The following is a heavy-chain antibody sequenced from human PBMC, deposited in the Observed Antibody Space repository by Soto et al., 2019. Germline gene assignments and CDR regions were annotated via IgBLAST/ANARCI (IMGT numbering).Heavy chain of an antibody. J-gene: IGHJ4*02. D-gene: IGHD2-21*01. V-gene: IGHV3-30-3*01. CDR1: GFTFSTYT. Sequence: PGGSLRLSCAASGFTFSTYTLHWVRQAPGKGLEWGAVVSVDGSNKYYADSLVGRFTISRENSKNTLYLEMNSLRAEDTAVHYCARAYSTTAPFDNCGQGTLVTVSS. CDR3: ARAYSTTAPFDN. CDR2: VSVDGSNK.